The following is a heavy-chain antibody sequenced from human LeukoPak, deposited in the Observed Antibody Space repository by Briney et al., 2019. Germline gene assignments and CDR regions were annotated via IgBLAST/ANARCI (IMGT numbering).Heavy chain of an antibody. Sequence: PSETLSLTCAVYGGSFSGYYWSWIRQPPGKGLEWIGEINHSGSTNYNPSLKGRVTISVDTSKNQFSLKLSSVTAADTAVYYRARDYYGSGSYYWYYFDYWGQGTLVTVSS. CDR2: INHSGST. D-gene: IGHD3-10*01. J-gene: IGHJ4*02. CDR1: GGSFSGYY. V-gene: IGHV4-34*01. CDR3: ARDYYGSGSYYWYYFDY.